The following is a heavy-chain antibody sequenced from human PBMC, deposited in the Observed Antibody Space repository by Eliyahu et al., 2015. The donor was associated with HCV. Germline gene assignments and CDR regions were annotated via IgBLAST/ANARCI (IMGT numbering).Heavy chain of an antibody. CDR1: GYSFTTPW. CDR3: ARQAARAVDL. J-gene: IGHJ5*02. D-gene: IGHD6-13*01. CDR2: IXPGDSDA. V-gene: IGHV5-51*01. Sequence: EVQLVQSGAEVKKPGESLKISCKGSGYSFTTPWIGWVRQMPGKGLEWMGIIXPGDSDARYSPSFQGXVTFSVDKSTNTAYLQWSTLKASDTAMYYCARQAARAVDLWGQGTLVTVSS.